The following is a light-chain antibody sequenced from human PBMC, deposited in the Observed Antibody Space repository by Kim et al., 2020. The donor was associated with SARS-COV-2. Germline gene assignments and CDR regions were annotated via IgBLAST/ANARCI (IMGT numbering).Light chain of an antibody. V-gene: IGKV1-39*01. Sequence: ASVGDSVTITCRASQTVSNYLHWYQHKPGKAPKLLIFAASTLQSGVPSRFSGSGSGTDFTLTISSLQPEDFATYYCQQSYRSPLYTFGQGTKLEI. CDR3: QQSYRSPLYT. J-gene: IGKJ2*01. CDR1: QTVSNY. CDR2: AAS.